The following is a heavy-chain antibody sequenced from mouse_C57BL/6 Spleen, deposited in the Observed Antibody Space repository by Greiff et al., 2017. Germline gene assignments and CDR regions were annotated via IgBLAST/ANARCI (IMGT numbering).Heavy chain of an antibody. J-gene: IGHJ4*01. D-gene: IGHD1-1*01. V-gene: IGHV1-64*01. CDR3: ARWDYYGSSSYSAMDY. CDR2: IHPNSGST. CDR1: GYTFTSYW. Sequence: QVQLQQPGAELVKPGASVKLSCKASGYTFTSYWMHWVKQRPGQGLEWIGMIHPNSGSTNYNEKFKSKATLTVDKSSSTAYMQLSSLTSEDSAVYYCARWDYYGSSSYSAMDYWGQGTSVTVSS.